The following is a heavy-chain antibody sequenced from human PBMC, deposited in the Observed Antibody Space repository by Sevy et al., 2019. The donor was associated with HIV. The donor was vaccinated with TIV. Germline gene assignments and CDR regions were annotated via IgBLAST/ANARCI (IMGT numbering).Heavy chain of an antibody. CDR3: ARHRVHDYVRSTSGPFDV. CDR2: VYYSGDT. D-gene: IGHD3-10*02. CDR1: SGSISSTSYF. J-gene: IGHJ2*01. V-gene: IGHV4-39*01. Sequence: SETLSLTCTVSSGSISSTSYFWGWIRQPPGKGLEWIASVYYSGDTYYNPSLKSRVTVSIDTLTSTLSLKVPSATAADTAAYYCARHRVHDYVRSTSGPFDVWGRGTQVTVSS.